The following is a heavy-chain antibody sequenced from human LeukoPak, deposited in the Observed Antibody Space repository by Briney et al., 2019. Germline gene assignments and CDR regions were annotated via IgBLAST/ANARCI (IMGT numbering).Heavy chain of an antibody. Sequence: LVASVKVSCKASGGTFSSHAISWVRQAPGQGLEWVGGIIPIFGTTNYAQKFQGRVTITTDESTSTGYMELRSLRSDDTAVYYCARGGGGYDYGFDNWGQGTLVTVSS. CDR2: IIPIFGTT. CDR3: ARGGGGYDYGFDN. V-gene: IGHV1-69*05. CDR1: GGTFSSHA. J-gene: IGHJ4*02. D-gene: IGHD5-12*01.